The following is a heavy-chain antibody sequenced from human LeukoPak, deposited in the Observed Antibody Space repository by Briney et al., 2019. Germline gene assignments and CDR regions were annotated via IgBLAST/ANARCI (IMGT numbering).Heavy chain of an antibody. V-gene: IGHV4-39*01. J-gene: IGHJ4*02. CDR2: IYYSGST. D-gene: IGHD3-16*01. CDR3: ARGNYDYVWGGIDY. Sequence: SGTLSLTCTVSGGSISSSSYYWGWIRQPPGKGLEWIASIYYSGSTYYNPSLKSRVTISVDTSKNQFSLKLSSVTAADTAVYYCARGNYDYVWGGIDYWGQGTLVTVSS. CDR1: GGSISSSSYY.